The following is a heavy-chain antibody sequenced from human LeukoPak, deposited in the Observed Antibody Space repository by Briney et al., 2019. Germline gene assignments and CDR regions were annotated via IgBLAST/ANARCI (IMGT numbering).Heavy chain of an antibody. CDR2: IIPILGTA. J-gene: IGHJ4*02. CDR3: ARDSPPSRNFDY. CDR1: GGTISSYA. V-gene: IGHV1-69*04. Sequence: SVKVSCKASGGTISSYAISWVRQAPGQGLEWMGRIIPILGTANYAQKFQGRVTITADKSTSTAYMALSSLTFEDTAVYYCARDSPPSRNFDYWGQGTLVTVSS.